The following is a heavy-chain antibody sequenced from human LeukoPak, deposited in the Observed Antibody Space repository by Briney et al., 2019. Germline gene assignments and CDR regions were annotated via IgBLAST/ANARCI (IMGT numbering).Heavy chain of an antibody. CDR3: ARAYYDSSGYYYGGYYFDY. CDR1: GYTFTSYG. CDR2: ISAYNGNT. V-gene: IGHV1-18*01. J-gene: IGHJ4*02. D-gene: IGHD3-22*01. Sequence: ASVKVSCKASGYTFTSYGISWVRQAPGQGLEWMGWISAYNGNTNYAQKLQGRVTMTTDTSTSTAYMELRSLRSDDTAVYYCARAYYDSSGYYYGGYYFDYWGQRTLVTVSS.